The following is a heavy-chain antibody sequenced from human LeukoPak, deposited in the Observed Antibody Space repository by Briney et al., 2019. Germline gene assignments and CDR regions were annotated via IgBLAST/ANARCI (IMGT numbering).Heavy chain of an antibody. D-gene: IGHD6-19*01. CDR1: GGSISSYY. Sequence: PSETLSLTCTVSGGSISSYYWSWIRQPPGKGLEWIGYIYYSGSTNYNPSLKSRVTISVDTSKNQFSLKLSSVTAADTAVYYCARGGSGWYIGYYFDYWGQGTLVTVSS. V-gene: IGHV4-59*01. J-gene: IGHJ4*02. CDR2: IYYSGST. CDR3: ARGGSGWYIGYYFDY.